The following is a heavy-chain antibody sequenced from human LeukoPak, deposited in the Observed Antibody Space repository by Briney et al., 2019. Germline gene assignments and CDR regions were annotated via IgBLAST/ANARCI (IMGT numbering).Heavy chain of an antibody. Sequence: GGSLRLSCAVSGFTFRSYEMNWVRQAPGKGLEWISYITSSGTTKYYADSVKGRFTISRDNAKNSLYLQMNSQRDEDTAVYYCARDRGIVATIETYAYYGMDVWGKGTTVTVSS. V-gene: IGHV3-48*03. D-gene: IGHD5-12*01. CDR1: GFTFRSYE. CDR2: ITSSGTTK. CDR3: ARDRGIVATIETYAYYGMDV. J-gene: IGHJ6*04.